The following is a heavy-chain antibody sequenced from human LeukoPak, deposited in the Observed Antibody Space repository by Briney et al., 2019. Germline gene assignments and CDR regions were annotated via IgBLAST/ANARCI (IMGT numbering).Heavy chain of an antibody. V-gene: IGHV4-34*01. Sequence: SETLSLTCAVYGGSFSGYYWSWIRQPPGNGLEWIGEINHSGSTNYNPSLKSRVTISADTSKNQFSLKLNSVTAADTAVYYCARSASGYSYGDYWGQGILVTVSS. CDR1: GGSFSGYY. J-gene: IGHJ4*02. CDR3: ARSASGYSYGDY. D-gene: IGHD5-18*01. CDR2: INHSGST.